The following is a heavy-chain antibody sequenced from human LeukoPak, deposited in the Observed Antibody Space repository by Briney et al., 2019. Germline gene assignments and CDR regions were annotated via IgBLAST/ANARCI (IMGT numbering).Heavy chain of an antibody. CDR2: INPSGGST. V-gene: IGHV1-46*01. J-gene: IGHJ4*02. CDR1: GCTFTSYY. CDR3: ASGYCNTISCSQQLVPFDY. D-gene: IGHD2-2*03. Sequence: ASVKVSCKASGCTFTSYYMHWVRQAPGQGLEWMGIINPSGGSTSYAQKFQGRVTMTRDTSTSTVYMELSSLRSEDTAVYYCASGYCNTISCSQQLVPFDYWGQGTLVTVSS.